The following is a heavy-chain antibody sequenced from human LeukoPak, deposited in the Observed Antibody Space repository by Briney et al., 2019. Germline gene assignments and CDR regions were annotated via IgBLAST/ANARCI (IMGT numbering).Heavy chain of an antibody. V-gene: IGHV4-59*01. J-gene: IGHJ4*02. D-gene: IGHD3-3*01. CDR3: ARSYDTNFDY. Sequence: SETLSLTCAVSGGSIRSYYWSWIRQPPGKGLEWIGYIYFSGSTSYNPSLKSRVTISVDRSKNQFSLKLSSVAAADTAVYYCARSYDTNFDYWGQGTLVTVSS. CDR1: GGSIRSYY. CDR2: IYFSGST.